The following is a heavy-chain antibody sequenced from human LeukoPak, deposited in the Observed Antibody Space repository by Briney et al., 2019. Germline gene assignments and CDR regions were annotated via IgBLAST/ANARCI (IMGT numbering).Heavy chain of an antibody. J-gene: IGHJ5*02. Sequence: SVKVSCKSSGYTFNGYYMHWVRQAPGQGLEWMGGIIPIFGTANYAQKFQGRVTITADESTSTAYMELSSLRSEDTAVYYCARGNVLRFLEWLHQNWFDPWGQGTLVTVSS. CDR2: IIPIFGTA. CDR1: GYTFNGYY. D-gene: IGHD3-3*01. CDR3: ARGNVLRFLEWLHQNWFDP. V-gene: IGHV1-69*13.